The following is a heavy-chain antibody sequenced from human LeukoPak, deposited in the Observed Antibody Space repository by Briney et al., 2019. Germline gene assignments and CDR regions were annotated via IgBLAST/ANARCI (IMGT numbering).Heavy chain of an antibody. CDR3: ARVRGIQLWFSFAFDI. V-gene: IGHV4-31*03. CDR1: GGSISSGGYY. Sequence: SQTLSLTCTVSGGSISSGGYYWSWIRQHPGKGLEWIGYIYYSGSTYYNPSLKSRVTISVDTPKNQFSLKLSSVTAADTAVYYCARVRGIQLWFSFAFDIWGQGTMVTVSS. J-gene: IGHJ3*02. CDR2: IYYSGST. D-gene: IGHD5-18*01.